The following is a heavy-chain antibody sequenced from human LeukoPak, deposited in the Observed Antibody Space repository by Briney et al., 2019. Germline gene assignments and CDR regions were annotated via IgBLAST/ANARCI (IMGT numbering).Heavy chain of an antibody. J-gene: IGHJ4*02. D-gene: IGHD3-3*01. Sequence: GGSLRLSCAASGFTFSSYGMHWVRQAPGKGLEWVAFIRYDGSNKYYADSVKGRFTISRDNSKNTLYLQMNSLRPEGTAVYYCAKGAVRFLEWFSMWGQGTLDSVSS. CDR1: GFTFSSYG. CDR3: AKGAVRFLEWFSM. V-gene: IGHV3-30*02. CDR2: IRYDGSNK.